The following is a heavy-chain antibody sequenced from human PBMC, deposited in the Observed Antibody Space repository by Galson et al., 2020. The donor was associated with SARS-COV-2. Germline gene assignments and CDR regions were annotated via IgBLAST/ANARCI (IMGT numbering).Heavy chain of an antibody. CDR2: IWYDGSNN. V-gene: IGHV3-33*01. CDR3: ARDLPFGGNFVTESFDY. Sequence: QLGESLKISCAASGFTFSSYGMHWVRQAPGKGLEWVAVIWYDGSNNYYADSVKGRFTISRDNSKNPLYLQMNSLRADDTAVYYCARDLPFGGNFVTESFDYWGQGTLVTVSS. D-gene: IGHD2-21*02. J-gene: IGHJ4*02. CDR1: GFTFSSYG.